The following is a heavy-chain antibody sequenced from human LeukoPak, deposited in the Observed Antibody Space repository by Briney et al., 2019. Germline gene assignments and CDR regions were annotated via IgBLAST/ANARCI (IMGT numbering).Heavy chain of an antibody. CDR1: GFTFSSYA. J-gene: IGHJ4*02. V-gene: IGHV3-30-3*01. CDR3: AKDPSN. CDR2: ISYDGTNK. Sequence: GGSLRLSCAASGFTFSSYAMHWVRQAPGKGLEWVAVISYDGTNKFYADSVKGRFTISRDNSKNTLYLQMNSLRAEDTAVYYCAKDPSNWGQGTLVTVSS.